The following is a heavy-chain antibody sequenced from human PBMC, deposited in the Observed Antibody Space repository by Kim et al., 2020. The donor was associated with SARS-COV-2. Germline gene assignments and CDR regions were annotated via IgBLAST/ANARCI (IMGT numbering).Heavy chain of an antibody. V-gene: IGHV5-51*01. D-gene: IGHD1-1*01. CDR1: GYSFTSYW. CDR2: IYPGDSDT. CDR3: ASGRTVGEYYYYGMDV. J-gene: IGHJ6*02. Sequence: GESLKISCKGSGYSFTSYWIGWVRQMPGKGLEWMGIIYPGDSDTRYSPSFQGQVTISADKSISTAYLQWSSLKASDTAMYYCASGRTVGEYYYYGMDVWGQGTTVTVSS.